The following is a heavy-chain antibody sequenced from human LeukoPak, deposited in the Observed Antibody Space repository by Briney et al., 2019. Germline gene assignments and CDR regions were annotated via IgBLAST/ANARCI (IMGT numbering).Heavy chain of an antibody. J-gene: IGHJ5*02. D-gene: IGHD3-22*01. CDR2: IYYSGST. V-gene: IGHV4-39*07. Sequence: PSETLSLTCTVSGGSISSGSYYWSWIRQPPGKGLEWIGSIYYSGSTYYNPSLKSRVTISVDTSKNQFSLKLSSVTAADTAVYYCARDLYYYDSSETTGNWFDPWGQGTLVTVSS. CDR1: GGSISSGSYY. CDR3: ARDLYYYDSSETTGNWFDP.